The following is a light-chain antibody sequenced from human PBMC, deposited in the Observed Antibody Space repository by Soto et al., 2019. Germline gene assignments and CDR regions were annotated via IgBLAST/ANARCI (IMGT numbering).Light chain of an antibody. Sequence: QSASVSGSPGQSITISCTGTSSDVGSYNLVSWYQQHPGKAPKLMIYEGSKRPSGVSNRFSGSKSGNTASLTISGLQAEDEADYYCCSYAGSSTFVFGTGTKVTVL. V-gene: IGLV2-23*03. J-gene: IGLJ1*01. CDR1: SSDVGSYNL. CDR2: EGS. CDR3: CSYAGSSTFV.